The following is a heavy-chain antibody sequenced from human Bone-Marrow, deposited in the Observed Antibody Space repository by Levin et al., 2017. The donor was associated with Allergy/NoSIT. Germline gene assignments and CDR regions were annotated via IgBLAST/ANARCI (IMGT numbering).Heavy chain of an antibody. V-gene: IGHV3-23*01. CDR1: GFTFSSYA. Sequence: HAGGSLRLSCAASGFTFSSYAMSWVRQAPGKGLEWVSGISGSGGNTYYADSVKGRFTISRDNSKNTLYLQMNSLRAEDTAVYYCAKPGYCSGGSCPKLYYYYYGMDVWGQGTTVTVSS. CDR2: ISGSGGNT. CDR3: AKPGYCSGGSCPKLYYYYYGMDV. J-gene: IGHJ6*02. D-gene: IGHD2-15*01.